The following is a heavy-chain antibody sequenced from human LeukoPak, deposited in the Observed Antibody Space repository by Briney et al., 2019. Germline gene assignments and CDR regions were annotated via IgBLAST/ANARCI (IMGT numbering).Heavy chain of an antibody. Sequence: SETLSLTCAVYGGSFSGYYWSWIRQPPGKGLGWIGEINHSGSTNYNPSLKSRVTISVDTSKNQFSLKLSSVTAADTAVYYCARDPGYCSGGSCYSDYWGQGTLVTVSS. CDR3: ARDPGYCSGGSCYSDY. V-gene: IGHV4-34*01. CDR2: INHSGST. D-gene: IGHD2-15*01. CDR1: GGSFSGYY. J-gene: IGHJ4*02.